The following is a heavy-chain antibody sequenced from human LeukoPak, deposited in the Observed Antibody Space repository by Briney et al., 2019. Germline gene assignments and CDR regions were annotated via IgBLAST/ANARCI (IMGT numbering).Heavy chain of an antibody. V-gene: IGHV4-34*01. D-gene: IGHD5-18*01. CDR2: INHSGST. CDR3: ARYTSMFAFHAHGFDI. Sequence: PSETLSLTCAVYGGSFSGYYWSWIRQPPGKGLEWIGEINHSGSTNYNPSLKSRVTISVDTSKNQFSLKLSSVTAADTAVYYCARYTSMFAFHAHGFDIWGQGTMVTVSS. CDR1: GGSFSGYY. J-gene: IGHJ3*02.